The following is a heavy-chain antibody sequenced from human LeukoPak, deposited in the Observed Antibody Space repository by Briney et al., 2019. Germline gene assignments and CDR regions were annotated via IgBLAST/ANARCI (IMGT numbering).Heavy chain of an antibody. CDR1: GFTFSNYA. J-gene: IGHJ4*02. D-gene: IGHD3-10*01. Sequence: PGGSLRLSCTTSGFTFSNYAMSWVRQAPGKGLEWVSSISGSAITTYYADSVKGRFAISRDNSKHTLYLQMTSLRTEDTAVYYCAKDQRFGDLDDYRGQGTLVTVSS. V-gene: IGHV3-23*01. CDR3: AKDQRFGDLDDY. CDR2: ISGSAITT.